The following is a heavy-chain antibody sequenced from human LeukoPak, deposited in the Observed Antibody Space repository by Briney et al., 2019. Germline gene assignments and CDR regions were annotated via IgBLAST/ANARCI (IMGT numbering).Heavy chain of an antibody. V-gene: IGHV4-59*01. D-gene: IGHD3-22*01. CDR3: ARKNDFDI. J-gene: IGHJ6*02. Sequence: KPSETLSLTCTVSGGSISSDHWNWIRQPPGKGLEWIGCIYYSGRTYYNPSLKSRVSISVDMSKSQFSLRLTSVTAADTAVYYCARKNDFDIWGQGTTVTLSS. CDR2: IYYSGRT. CDR1: GGSISSDH.